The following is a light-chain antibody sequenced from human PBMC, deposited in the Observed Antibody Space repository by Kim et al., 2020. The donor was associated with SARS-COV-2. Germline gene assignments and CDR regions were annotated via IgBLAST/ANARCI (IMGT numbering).Light chain of an antibody. CDR1: SSDVGGYKY. CDR3: SSYIRGSTNYV. V-gene: IGLV2-14*01. CDR2: EVS. J-gene: IGLJ1*01. Sequence: SITISCTGTSSDVGGYKYVSWYQQHPGKAPKLVIYEVSKRPSGVSNRFSGSKSGNTASLTISGLQAEDEADYYCSSYIRGSTNYVFGTGTKVTVL.